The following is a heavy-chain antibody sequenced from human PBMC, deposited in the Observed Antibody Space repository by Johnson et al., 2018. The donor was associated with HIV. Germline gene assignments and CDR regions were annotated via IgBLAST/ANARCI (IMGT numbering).Heavy chain of an antibody. V-gene: IGHV3-11*04. Sequence: QVQLVESGGGLVKPGGSLRLSCAAYGLTFSDYDMSWIRQAPGKGLEWVSYISRSGSTLYYADSVEGRFTISRDNAKNSLYLQMNSLRAEDTAVYYCASTRLGAFDIWGQGTMVTVSS. D-gene: IGHD6-6*01. J-gene: IGHJ3*02. CDR1: GLTFSDYD. CDR3: ASTRLGAFDI. CDR2: ISRSGSTL.